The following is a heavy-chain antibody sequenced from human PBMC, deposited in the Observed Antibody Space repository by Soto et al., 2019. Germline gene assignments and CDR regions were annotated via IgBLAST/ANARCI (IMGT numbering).Heavy chain of an antibody. J-gene: IGHJ5*02. D-gene: IGHD3-10*01. CDR1: GFRIGAYA. V-gene: IGHV3-23*01. Sequence: EVHLLESGGGLVPLGGSLRLSCVASGFRIGAYAMNWVRQVPGRGLEWVSSFDGQTETSYADSVRGRFTVSRDNSKNTLYLQMSGLRAEDTAMYYCARDAVTSNGEWDSYDPWGRGTLVTVTS. CDR3: ARDAVTSNGEWDSYDP. CDR2: FDGQTET.